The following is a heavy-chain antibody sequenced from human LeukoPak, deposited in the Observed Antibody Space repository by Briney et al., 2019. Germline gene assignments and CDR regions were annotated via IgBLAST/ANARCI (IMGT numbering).Heavy chain of an antibody. CDR2: ISTTATYI. CDR3: ARTTVTIDGFDY. Sequence: GGSLRLSCAASGFTFGSNSFNWVRQAPGKGLEWVSSISTTATYIYYADSVRGRFTISRDNAKNSLYLQMNSLRAEDTAVYYCARTTVTIDGFDYWGQGTLVTVSS. CDR1: GFTFGSNS. D-gene: IGHD4-11*01. J-gene: IGHJ4*02. V-gene: IGHV3-21*01.